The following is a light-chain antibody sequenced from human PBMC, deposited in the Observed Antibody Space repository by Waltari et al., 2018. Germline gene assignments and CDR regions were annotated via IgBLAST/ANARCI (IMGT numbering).Light chain of an antibody. CDR1: QSVSTSN. CDR3: QQYDDSSPIT. Sequence: EIVLTQSPGTLSLSPGQRATLPCRASQSVSTSNLGWYQQKPGQAPRPLIYGASSRATGIPDRFSGSGSGTDFTLTISRLEPEDFAVYYCQQYDDSSPITFGQGTRLEI. V-gene: IGKV3-20*01. J-gene: IGKJ5*01. CDR2: GAS.